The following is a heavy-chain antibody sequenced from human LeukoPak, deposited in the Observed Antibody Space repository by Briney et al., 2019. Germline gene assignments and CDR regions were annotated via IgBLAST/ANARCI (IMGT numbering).Heavy chain of an antibody. CDR3: AKGPTGTVAGYYYYGMDV. CDR1: GFTFSSYG. V-gene: IGHV3-33*06. CDR2: IWYDGSNK. Sequence: SGGSLRLSCAASGFTFSSYGMHWVRQAPGKGLEWVAVIWYDGSNKYYADSVKGRFTISRDNSKNTLYLQMNSLRAEDTAVYYCAKGPTGTVAGYYYYGMDVWGQGTTVTVSS. D-gene: IGHD6-19*01. J-gene: IGHJ6*02.